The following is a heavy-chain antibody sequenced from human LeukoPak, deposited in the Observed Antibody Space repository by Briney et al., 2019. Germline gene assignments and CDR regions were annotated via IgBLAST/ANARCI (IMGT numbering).Heavy chain of an antibody. CDR3: ALAPNSNWFDF. CDR2: IHYSGSS. J-gene: IGHJ5*01. CDR1: GDSTSNFY. D-gene: IGHD2-8*01. Sequence: SETLSLTCTVSGDSTSNFYWNWIRQSPGTGLEWIGNIHYSGSSVYNPSLKSRVTISIDTSRRQFFLKLNSVTAADTAVYFCALAPNSNWFDFWGPGTLVTVSS. V-gene: IGHV4-59*03.